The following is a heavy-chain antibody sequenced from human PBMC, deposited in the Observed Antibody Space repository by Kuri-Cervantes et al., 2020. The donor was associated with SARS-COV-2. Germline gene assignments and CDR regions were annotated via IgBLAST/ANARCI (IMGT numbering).Heavy chain of an antibody. J-gene: IGHJ6*03. D-gene: IGHD6-6*01. Sequence: GSLRLSCAVYGGSFSGYYWSWIRQPPGKGLEWIGEINHSGSTNYNPSLKSRVTISVDTSKNQFSLKLSSVTAADTAVYYCASLQRGSSKYYYYYYMDVWGKGTPVTVSS. CDR1: GGSFSGYY. CDR3: ASLQRGSSKYYYYYYMDV. V-gene: IGHV4-34*01. CDR2: INHSGST.